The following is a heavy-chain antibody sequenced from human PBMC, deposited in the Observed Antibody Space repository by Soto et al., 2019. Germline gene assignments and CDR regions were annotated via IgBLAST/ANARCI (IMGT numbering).Heavy chain of an antibody. CDR2: IYYSGSP. CDR3: AREVPGHYFDS. D-gene: IGHD3-10*01. CDR1: GGSISSGDHY. V-gene: IGHV4-30-4*01. J-gene: IGHJ4*02. Sequence: PSETLSLTCSVSGGSISSGDHYWSWIRQSPGKGLEWIGYIYYSGSPYYNPSLKSRLTISVDTSKNQFSLKLSSVTAADTAVYYCAREVPGHYFDSWGEGTLVTVSS.